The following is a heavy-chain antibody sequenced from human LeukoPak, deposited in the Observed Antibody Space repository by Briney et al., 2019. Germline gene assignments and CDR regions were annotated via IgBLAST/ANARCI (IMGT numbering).Heavy chain of an antibody. CDR3: ARRYYYGSGSHAFDI. D-gene: IGHD3-10*01. CDR2: ISVSGTTM. V-gene: IGHV3-11*01. CDR1: GFTFTDYY. J-gene: IGHJ3*02. Sequence: GGSLRLSCATSGFTFTDYYMSWIRQAPGKGLEWVSYISVSGTTMYYADSVKGRFTLSRDNAKNSLYLQMNSLRAEDTALYHCARRYYYGSGSHAFDIWGQGTMVTVSS.